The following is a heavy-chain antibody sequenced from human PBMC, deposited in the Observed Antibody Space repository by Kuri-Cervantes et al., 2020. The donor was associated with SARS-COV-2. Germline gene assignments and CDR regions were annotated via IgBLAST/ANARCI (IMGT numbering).Heavy chain of an antibody. D-gene: IGHD3-10*01. CDR3: ARAGGGRFPQFYGSDPDAFDI. J-gene: IGHJ3*02. Sequence: GESLKISCAASGFTFSSYGMHWVRQAPGKGLEWVAFIRYDGSNKYYADSVKSRFTISRDNSKNTLYLQMNSLRAEDTAVYYCARAGGGRFPQFYGSDPDAFDIWGQGTMVTVSS. CDR2: IRYDGSNK. V-gene: IGHV3-30*02. CDR1: GFTFSSYG.